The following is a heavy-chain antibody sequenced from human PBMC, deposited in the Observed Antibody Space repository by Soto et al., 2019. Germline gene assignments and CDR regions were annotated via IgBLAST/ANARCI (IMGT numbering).Heavy chain of an antibody. Sequence: ASVKVSCKASGFTFTSSAVQWVRQARGQRLEWIGWIVVGSGNTNYAQKFQERVTITRDMSTSTAYMELNSLRAEDTAVYYCAKAASNLRVKDQIDYWGQGTLVTVSS. D-gene: IGHD4-17*01. CDR2: IVVGSGNT. V-gene: IGHV1-58*01. J-gene: IGHJ4*02. CDR1: GFTFTSSA. CDR3: AKAASNLRVKDQIDY.